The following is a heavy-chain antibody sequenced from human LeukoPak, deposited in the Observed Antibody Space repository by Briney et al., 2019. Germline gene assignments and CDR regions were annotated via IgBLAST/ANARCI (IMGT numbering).Heavy chain of an antibody. CDR1: GFSFSSHG. J-gene: IGHJ4*02. CDR2: IIGGAGST. V-gene: IGHV3-23*01. CDR3: THGSMYQLDY. Sequence: GGTLRLSCAASGFSFSSHGMSWVRQAPGKGLEWVSGIIGGAGSTYYADSVKGRFTISRDNSKNTLYLQMNSLRAEDTAVYYCTHGSMYQLDYWGQGTLVTVSS. D-gene: IGHD2-2*01.